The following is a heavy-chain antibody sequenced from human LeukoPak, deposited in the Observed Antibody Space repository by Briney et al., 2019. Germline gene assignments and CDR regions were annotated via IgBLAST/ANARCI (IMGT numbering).Heavy chain of an antibody. V-gene: IGHV4-4*07. J-gene: IGHJ4*02. Sequence: PSKTLSLTCTVSGGSISSYYWSWIRQPAGKGLEWIGRIYNSGSTDYNPSLKSRVAMSVDTSNQFSLNLSSVTAADTAVYYCARGLRLDYWGQGILVTVSS. CDR2: IYNSGST. CDR3: ARGLRLDY. D-gene: IGHD4-17*01. CDR1: GGSISSYY.